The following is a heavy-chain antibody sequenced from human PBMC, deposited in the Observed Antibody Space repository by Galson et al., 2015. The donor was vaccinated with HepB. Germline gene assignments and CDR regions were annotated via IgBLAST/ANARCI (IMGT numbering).Heavy chain of an antibody. J-gene: IGHJ4*02. CDR2: FDPEDGET. CDR1: GGTFSSYA. V-gene: IGHV1-24*01. Sequence: SVKVSCKASGGTFSSYAISWVRQAPGQGLEWMGGFDPEDGETIYAQKFQGRVTMTEDTSTDTAYMELSSLRSEDTAVYYCATDAHYYDSSGYYYGTYFDYWGQGTLVTVSS. CDR3: ATDAHYYDSSGYYYGTYFDY. D-gene: IGHD3-22*01.